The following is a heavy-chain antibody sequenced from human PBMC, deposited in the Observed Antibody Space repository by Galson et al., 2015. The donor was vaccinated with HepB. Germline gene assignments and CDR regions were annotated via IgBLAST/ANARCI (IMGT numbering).Heavy chain of an antibody. D-gene: IGHD1-26*01. V-gene: IGHV3-7*03. CDR1: GFTFSSYW. Sequence: SLRLSCAASGFTFSSYWMSWVRQAPGKGLEWVANIKQDGSEKYYVDSVKGRFTISRVNAKNSLYLQMNSLRAEDTAVYYCARDKRVGAFDIWGQGTMFIVS. CDR2: IKQDGSEK. CDR3: ARDKRVGAFDI. J-gene: IGHJ3*02.